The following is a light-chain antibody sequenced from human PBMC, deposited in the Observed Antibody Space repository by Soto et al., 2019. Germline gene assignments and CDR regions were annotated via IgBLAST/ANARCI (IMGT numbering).Light chain of an antibody. J-gene: IGLJ7*01. Sequence: QSVLTQPPSASGSPGQSVTISCTGTSSDVGGYNYVSWYQQHPGKAPKLMIYEVSKRPSGVADRFSGSKSGTSASLAITGLQAEDEADYYCQSYDSGLSDYLFGSGTQLTVL. CDR3: QSYDSGLSDYL. CDR2: EVS. V-gene: IGLV2-8*01. CDR1: SSDVGGYNY.